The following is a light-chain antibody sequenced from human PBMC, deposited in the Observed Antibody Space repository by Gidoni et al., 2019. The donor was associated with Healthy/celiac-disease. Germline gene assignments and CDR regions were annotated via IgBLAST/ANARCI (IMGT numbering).Light chain of an antibody. CDR3: QQYNNWPQT. CDR2: GAS. V-gene: IGKV3-15*01. J-gene: IGKJ4*01. Sequence: DIVMTQSPATLSVSPGDRASLSCSASQSVSSNLAWYQQKPGQAARLLIYGASTRATGIPARFSGSGSGTEFTLTISSLQSEDFAVYYCQQYNNWPQTFXGXTKVEIK. CDR1: QSVSSN.